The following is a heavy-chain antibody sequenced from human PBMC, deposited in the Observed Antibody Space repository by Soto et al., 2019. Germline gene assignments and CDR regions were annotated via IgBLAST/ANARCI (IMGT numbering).Heavy chain of an antibody. CDR3: ARMESFGSLNWFDP. D-gene: IGHD5-18*01. CDR1: GYTFTNND. Sequence: ASVKVPCKASGYTFTNNDVTWVRQATGQGLEWMGWMNPGSGDTGYAQKFQGRVTMTRNISIATAYMELSSLRSEDTAIYYCARMESFGSLNWFDPWGQGTMVTVYS. CDR2: MNPGSGDT. J-gene: IGHJ5*02. V-gene: IGHV1-8*01.